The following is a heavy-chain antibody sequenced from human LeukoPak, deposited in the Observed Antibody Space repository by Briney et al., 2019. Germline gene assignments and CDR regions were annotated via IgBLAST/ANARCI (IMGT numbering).Heavy chain of an antibody. CDR1: GFSISSGYY. CDR3: PGDIHGDSYGYRTAYYYYMDV. Sequence: PSETLSLTCAVSGFSISSGYYWGWIRQPPGKGLEWIGEIIHSGRTNYNPSLKSRVTLSVDTTKNQFSLKLSSVTAADTAVYYCPGDIHGDSYGYRTAYYYYMDVWGKGTTVTVSS. J-gene: IGHJ6*03. D-gene: IGHD5-18*01. V-gene: IGHV4-38-2*01. CDR2: IIHSGRT.